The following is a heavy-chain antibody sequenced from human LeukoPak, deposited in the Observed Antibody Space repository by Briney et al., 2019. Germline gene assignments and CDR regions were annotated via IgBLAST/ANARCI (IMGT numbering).Heavy chain of an antibody. CDR3: AKGYLGLCTGGTCFHFDY. CDR1: GFTFSNYG. CDR2: IRHDGNSK. Sequence: GGSLRLSCAASGFTFSNYGMHWARQTPGKGLEWVAFIRHDGNSKLYADSLKGRFTISRDNSRNAMYLQMDSLRDEDTAVYYCAKGYLGLCTGGTCFHFDYWGRGTLVTVSS. J-gene: IGHJ4*02. D-gene: IGHD2-15*01. V-gene: IGHV3-30*02.